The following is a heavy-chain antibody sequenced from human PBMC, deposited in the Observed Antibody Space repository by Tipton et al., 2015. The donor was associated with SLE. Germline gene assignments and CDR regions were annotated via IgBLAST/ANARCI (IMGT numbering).Heavy chain of an antibody. CDR3: AISSVGIAASA. CDR1: GFTFSSYA. CDR2: ISYDGSNK. J-gene: IGHJ5*02. D-gene: IGHD6-13*01. V-gene: IGHV3-30*04. Sequence: SLRLSCAASGFTFSSYAMHWVRQAPGKGLEWVAVISYDGSNKYYADSVKGRFTISRDNSKNTLYLQMNSLRAEDTAVYYCAISSVGIAASAWGQGTLVTVSS.